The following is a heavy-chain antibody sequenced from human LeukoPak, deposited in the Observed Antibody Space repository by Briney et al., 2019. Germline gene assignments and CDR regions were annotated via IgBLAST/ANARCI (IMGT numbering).Heavy chain of an antibody. V-gene: IGHV3-23*01. Sequence: GGSLRLSRAASGFTFSSYAMSWVRQAPGKGLEWVSAISGSGGSTYYADSVKGRFTISRDNSKNTLYLQMNSLRAEDTAVYYCAKDTLLGVITTTTPDYWGQGTLVTVSS. J-gene: IGHJ4*02. CDR2: ISGSGGST. D-gene: IGHD3-22*01. CDR3: AKDTLLGVITTTTPDY. CDR1: GFTFSSYA.